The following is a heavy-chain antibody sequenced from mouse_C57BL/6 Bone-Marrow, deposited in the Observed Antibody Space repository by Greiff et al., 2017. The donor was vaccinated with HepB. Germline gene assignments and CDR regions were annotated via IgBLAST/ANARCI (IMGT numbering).Heavy chain of an antibody. V-gene: IGHV3-6*01. Sequence: ESGPGLVKPSQSLSLTCSVTGYSITSGYYWNWIRQFPGNKLEWMGYISYDGSNNYNPSLKNRISITRDTSKNQFFLKLNSVTTEDTATYYCARSPPSTVVAPDWYFDVWGTGTTVTVSS. CDR1: GYSITSGYY. D-gene: IGHD1-1*01. J-gene: IGHJ1*03. CDR3: ARSPPSTVVAPDWYFDV. CDR2: ISYDGSN.